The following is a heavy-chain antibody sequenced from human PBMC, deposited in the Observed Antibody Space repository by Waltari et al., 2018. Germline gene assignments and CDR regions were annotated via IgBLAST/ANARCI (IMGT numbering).Heavy chain of an antibody. CDR2: ISSTYEI. D-gene: IGHD7-27*01. CDR1: GFTFTNYS. J-gene: IGHJ4*02. Sequence: EVQLVESGVGLVQPGGYLRLSCAVPGFTFTNYSLNWVRQAPGKVLEWISYISSTYEITYADSVRGRFTISRDSGKNSLYLQMNSLRDDDTAVYYCARDTAWAFDYWGQGILVTVSS. V-gene: IGHV3-48*02. CDR3: ARDTAWAFDY.